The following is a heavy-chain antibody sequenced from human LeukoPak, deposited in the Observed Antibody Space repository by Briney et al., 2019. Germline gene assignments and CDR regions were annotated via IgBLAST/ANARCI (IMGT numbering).Heavy chain of an antibody. CDR1: GFTFDDYT. CDR3: ARTDKHYGQFYDILTGYYLDY. CDR2: IFWDSSKV. J-gene: IGHJ4*02. D-gene: IGHD3-9*01. V-gene: IGHV3-9*01. Sequence: PGGSLRLSCSASGFTFDDYTMHWVRQAPGKGLEWVSSIFWDSSKVAYADSVKGRFTISRDNSKNTLYLQMNSLRAEDTAVYYCARTDKHYGQFYDILTGYYLDYWGQGTLVTVSS.